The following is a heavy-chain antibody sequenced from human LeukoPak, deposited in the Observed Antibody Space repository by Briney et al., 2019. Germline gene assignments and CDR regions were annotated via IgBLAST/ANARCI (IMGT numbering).Heavy chain of an antibody. CDR1: GFTFTDYY. Sequence: ASVKVSCKASGFTFTDYYIHWVRQAPGQGLEWIGWINPNSGGPNYAQNFQGRVTMTRDTSITTAYLELRRLTSDDTAVYYCAELGITMIGGVWGKGTTVTISS. CDR3: AELGITMIGGV. J-gene: IGHJ6*04. D-gene: IGHD3-10*02. V-gene: IGHV1-2*02. CDR2: INPNSGGP.